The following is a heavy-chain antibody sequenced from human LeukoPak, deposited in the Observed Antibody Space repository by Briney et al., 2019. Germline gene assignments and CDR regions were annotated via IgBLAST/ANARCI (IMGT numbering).Heavy chain of an antibody. CDR1: GFTFSSYA. J-gene: IGHJ6*03. D-gene: IGHD6-13*01. CDR3: ARDRIAAAGTGEYMDV. CDR2: ISYDGSNK. V-gene: IGHV3-30*04. Sequence: AGGSLRLSCAASGFTFSSYAMHWVRQAPGKGLEWVAVISYDGSNKYYADSVKGRFTISRDNSKNTLYLQMNSLRAEDTAVYYCARDRIAAAGTGEYMDVWGKGTTVTVSS.